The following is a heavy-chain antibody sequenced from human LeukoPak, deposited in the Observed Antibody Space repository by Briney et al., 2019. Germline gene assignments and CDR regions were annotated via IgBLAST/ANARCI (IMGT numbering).Heavy chain of an antibody. Sequence: KTSETLSLTCAVYGGSFSGYYWSWIRQPPGKGLEWIGYIYYSGSTNYNPSLKSRVTISVDTSKNQFSLKLSSVTAADTAVYYCARSILGYSYGFGYWGQGTLVTVSS. CDR2: IYYSGST. J-gene: IGHJ4*02. D-gene: IGHD5-18*01. CDR1: GGSFSGYY. CDR3: ARSILGYSYGFGY. V-gene: IGHV4-59*08.